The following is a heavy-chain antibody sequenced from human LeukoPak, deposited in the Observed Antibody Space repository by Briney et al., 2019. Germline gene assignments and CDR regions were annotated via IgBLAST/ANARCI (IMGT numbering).Heavy chain of an antibody. CDR3: AKDRARITMIVVVTNFDY. CDR1: GFTFSSYA. Sequence: GGSLRLSCAASGFTFSSYAMSWVRQAPGTGLGWVSAISGSGGSTYYADSVKGRFTISRDNSKSTLHLQMNSLRAEDTAVYYCAKDRARITMIVVVTNFDYWGQGTLVTVSS. D-gene: IGHD3-22*01. V-gene: IGHV3-23*01. J-gene: IGHJ4*02. CDR2: ISGSGGST.